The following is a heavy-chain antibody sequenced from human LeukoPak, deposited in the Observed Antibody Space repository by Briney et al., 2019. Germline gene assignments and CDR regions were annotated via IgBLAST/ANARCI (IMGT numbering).Heavy chain of an antibody. J-gene: IGHJ4*02. V-gene: IGHV5-51*01. CDR1: GYTFTSYW. D-gene: IGHD5-18*01. Sequence: GKSLKISCKGSGYTFTSYWIGWVRQMPGKGLEWMGIVYPGDSDTRYSPSFQGQVTISADKSISTAYLQWSSLKASDTAMYYCARRYSYGKIDYWGQGTLVTVSS. CDR3: ARRYSYGKIDY. CDR2: VYPGDSDT.